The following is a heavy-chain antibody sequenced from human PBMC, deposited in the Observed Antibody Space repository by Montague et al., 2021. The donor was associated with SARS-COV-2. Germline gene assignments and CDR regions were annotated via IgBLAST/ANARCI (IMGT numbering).Heavy chain of an antibody. J-gene: IGHJ6*02. CDR1: GFTFNSYV. V-gene: IGHV3-23*01. CDR2: IFGSGGSK. Sequence: SLRLSCAASGFTFNSYVMSWVRQAPGKGLEWVSGIFGSGGSKFYADSVKGRFTISRDNAKNTLYLQMNSLRAEDTAVYYCARGAGGWLQGGYYGMDVWGQGTMVTVSS. D-gene: IGHD5-24*01. CDR3: ARGAGGWLQGGYYGMDV.